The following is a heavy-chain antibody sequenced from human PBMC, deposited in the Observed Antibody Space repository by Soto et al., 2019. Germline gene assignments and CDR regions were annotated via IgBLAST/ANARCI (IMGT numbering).Heavy chain of an antibody. Sequence: PSETLSLTCTLFGGSISSYSWNWIRQPPGKGLEWIGYIYYSGSTNYNPSLKSRVTISVDTSKNQFSLKLSSVTAADTAVYYCARQSTGYCSSTSCPFDYWGLGTVVTVSS. D-gene: IGHD2-2*01. J-gene: IGHJ4*02. CDR2: IYYSGST. CDR3: ARQSTGYCSSTSCPFDY. CDR1: GGSISSYS. V-gene: IGHV4-59*08.